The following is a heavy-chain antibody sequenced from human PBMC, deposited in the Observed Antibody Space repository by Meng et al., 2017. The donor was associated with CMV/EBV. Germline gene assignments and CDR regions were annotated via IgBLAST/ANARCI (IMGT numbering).Heavy chain of an antibody. Sequence: SETLSLTCTVSGASISSFFWSWIRQPPGKGLEWIGYIYYSGDTEYNSSLKSRVTMSLDTSKNQFSLKLNSMTAADTARYYCARGYSASSGKSDAFDIWGQGTMVTVSS. CDR1: GASISSFF. D-gene: IGHD5-12*01. CDR2: IYYSGDT. J-gene: IGHJ3*02. CDR3: ARGYSASSGKSDAFDI. V-gene: IGHV4-59*01.